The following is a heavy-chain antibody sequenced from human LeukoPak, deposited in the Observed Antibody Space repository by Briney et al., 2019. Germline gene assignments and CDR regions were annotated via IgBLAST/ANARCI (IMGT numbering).Heavy chain of an antibody. CDR1: GFTVSSNY. Sequence: GGSLRLSCAASGFTVSSNYMSWVRQAPGKGLEWVSVIYSGGSTYYADSVKGRFTISRDNSKNTLYLQMNSLRAEDTAVYYCASAVVTATSDAFDIWGQGTMVTVSS. CDR3: ASAVVTATSDAFDI. V-gene: IGHV3-53*01. CDR2: IYSGGST. D-gene: IGHD2-21*02. J-gene: IGHJ3*02.